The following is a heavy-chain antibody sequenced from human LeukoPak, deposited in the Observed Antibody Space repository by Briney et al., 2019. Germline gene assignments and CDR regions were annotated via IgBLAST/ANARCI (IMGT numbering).Heavy chain of an antibody. CDR3: ARPSILYGMDV. J-gene: IGHJ6*02. CDR2: IYYSGST. D-gene: IGHD2-21*01. V-gene: IGHV4-30-2*03. Sequence: PSETLSLTCAVSGVSISSGGYSWSWIRQPPGKGLEWIGSIYYSGSTYYNPPLKSRVTIFVDTSKNRFSLKLSSVTAADTAVYYCARPSILYGMDVWGQGTTVTVSS. CDR1: GVSISSGGYS.